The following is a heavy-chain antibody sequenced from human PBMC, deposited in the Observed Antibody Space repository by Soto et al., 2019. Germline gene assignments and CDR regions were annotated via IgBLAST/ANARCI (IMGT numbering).Heavy chain of an antibody. D-gene: IGHD1-26*01. CDR3: AGTSKELLSPFDI. CDR2: IYPGDSNT. CDR1: PYNFTSYW. V-gene: IGHV5-51*01. Sequence: LKISRKASPYNFTSYWIGGRLGMPEKGLEGVGSIYPGDSNTSYSASFQGEGTISGDKSISTAYRQWSSLKASDTAMYYSAGTSKELLSPFDIWGHGTMVTVS. J-gene: IGHJ3*02.